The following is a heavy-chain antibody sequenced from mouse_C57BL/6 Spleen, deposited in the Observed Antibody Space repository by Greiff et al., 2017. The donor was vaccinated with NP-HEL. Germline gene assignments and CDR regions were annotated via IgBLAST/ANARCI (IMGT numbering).Heavy chain of an antibody. D-gene: IGHD2-1*01. CDR2: ISSGSSTI. CDR3: ARGNYGNYGGFAY. CDR1: GFTFSDYG. J-gene: IGHJ3*01. Sequence: EVQRVESGGGLVKPGGSLKLSCAASGFTFSDYGMHWVRQAPEKGLEWVAYISSGSSTIYYADTVKGRFTISRDNAKNTLFLQMTSRRSEDTAMYYCARGNYGNYGGFAYWGQGTLVTVSA. V-gene: IGHV5-17*01.